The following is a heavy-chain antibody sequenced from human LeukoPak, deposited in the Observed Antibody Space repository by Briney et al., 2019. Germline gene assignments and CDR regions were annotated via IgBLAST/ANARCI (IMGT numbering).Heavy chain of an antibody. CDR3: AKDHTRTGSGSYSSFDY. CDR1: GFTFSSYG. D-gene: IGHD3-10*01. J-gene: IGHJ4*02. V-gene: IGHV3-30*02. Sequence: GSLRLSCAASGFTFSSYGMHWVRQAPGKGLEWVAFIRYDGSNKYYADSVKGRFTISRDNSKNTLYLQMNSLRAEDTAVYYCAKDHTRTGSGSYSSFDYWGQGTLVTVSS. CDR2: IRYDGSNK.